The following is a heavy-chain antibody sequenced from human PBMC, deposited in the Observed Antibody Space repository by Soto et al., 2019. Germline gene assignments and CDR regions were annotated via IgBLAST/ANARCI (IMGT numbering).Heavy chain of an antibody. CDR1: GGSISSGGYS. CDR2: IYHSGST. CDR3: ARLQEY. D-gene: IGHD1-1*01. Sequence: PSETLSLTCAVSGGSISSGGYSWSWVRQPPGKGLEWIGYIYHSGSTYYNPSLKSRVTISVDRSKNQFSLKLSSVTAADTAVYYCARLQEYCGQGPLVTVPS. J-gene: IGHJ4*02. V-gene: IGHV4-30-2*01.